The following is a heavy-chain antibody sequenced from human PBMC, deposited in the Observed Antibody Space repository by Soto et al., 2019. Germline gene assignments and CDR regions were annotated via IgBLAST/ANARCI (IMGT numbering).Heavy chain of an antibody. J-gene: IGHJ4*02. D-gene: IGHD3-16*01. CDR3: AMGGSPYVWFNEY. CDR1: GGIFSSFA. CDR2: IIPVFGTT. V-gene: IGHV1-69*01. Sequence: QEQLVQSGAEVKKPGSSMKVSCKASGGIFSSFAISWVRQAPRQGLEWMGGIIPVFGTTNYAQKFQDRVTITADESTNTAYMELSSLRSEDTAMYYCAMGGSPYVWFNEYWGQGTLVTVSS.